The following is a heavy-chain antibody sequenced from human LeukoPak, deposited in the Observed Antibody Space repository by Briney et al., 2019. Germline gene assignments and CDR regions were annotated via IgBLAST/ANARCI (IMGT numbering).Heavy chain of an antibody. J-gene: IGHJ5*02. D-gene: IGHD2-2*01. CDR3: ARDHCSSTSCYGWFDP. V-gene: IGHV1-2*02. Sequence: ASVKVSCKASGYAFTGYYMHWVRQAPGQGLEWMGWINPNSGGTNYAQKFQGRVTMTRDTSISTAYMELSRLRSDDTAVYYCARDHCSSTSCYGWFDPWGQGTLVTVSS. CDR2: INPNSGGT. CDR1: GYAFTGYY.